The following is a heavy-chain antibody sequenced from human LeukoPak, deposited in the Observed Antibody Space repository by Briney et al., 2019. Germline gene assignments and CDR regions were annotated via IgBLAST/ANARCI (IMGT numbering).Heavy chain of an antibody. CDR2: INPNSGGT. V-gene: IGHV1-2*06. J-gene: IGHJ4*02. CDR3: ARGMDDYGDYDGDY. D-gene: IGHD4-17*01. CDR1: GYTFTGYY. Sequence: ASVKVSCKASGYTFTGYYMHWVRQAPGQGLEWMGRINPNSGGTNYAQKFQGRVTMTRDTSISTAYMELSRLRSADTAVYYCARGMDDYGDYDGDYWGQGTLVTVSS.